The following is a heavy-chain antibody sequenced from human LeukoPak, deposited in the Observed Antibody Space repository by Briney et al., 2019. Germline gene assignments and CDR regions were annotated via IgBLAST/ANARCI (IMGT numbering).Heavy chain of an antibody. D-gene: IGHD2-2*01. Sequence: SVKVSCKASGGTFSSYAISWVRQAPGQGLEWMGGIIPIFGTANYAQKFQGRVTITADESTSTAYMELSSLRSEDTAVYYCAISTLNIVVVRRRGAFDIWGQGTMVTVSS. CDR2: IIPIFGTA. V-gene: IGHV1-69*13. CDR3: AISTLNIVVVRRRGAFDI. J-gene: IGHJ3*02. CDR1: GGTFSSYA.